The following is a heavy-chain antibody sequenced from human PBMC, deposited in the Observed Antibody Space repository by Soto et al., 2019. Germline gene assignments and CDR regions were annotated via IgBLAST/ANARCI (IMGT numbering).Heavy chain of an antibody. J-gene: IGHJ6*02. CDR3: ASTGEGMDV. CDR1: GYTFTDYY. CDR2: INPNSGGT. D-gene: IGHD3-16*01. Sequence: APVKVSCKASGYTFTDYYIYWVRQAPGQGLELMGWINPNSGGTNYAQKFQGRVTMTRDSSISTAYMELSRLRSDDTAVYYCASTGEGMDVWGQGTTVTVSS. V-gene: IGHV1-2*02.